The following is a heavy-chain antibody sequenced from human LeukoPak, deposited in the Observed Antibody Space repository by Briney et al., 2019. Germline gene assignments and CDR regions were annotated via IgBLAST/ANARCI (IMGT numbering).Heavy chain of an antibody. Sequence: SQTLSLTCTVSGGSISSGSYYWSWIRQPAGKGLEWIGRIYTSGSTNYNPSPKSRVTISVDTSKNQLYLKLSSVTAADKAVYYCARDEPDYYDSSGYEPNDAFDIWGQGTMVTVSS. CDR1: GGSISSGSYY. CDR3: ARDEPDYYDSSGYEPNDAFDI. J-gene: IGHJ3*02. CDR2: IYTSGST. D-gene: IGHD3-22*01. V-gene: IGHV4-61*02.